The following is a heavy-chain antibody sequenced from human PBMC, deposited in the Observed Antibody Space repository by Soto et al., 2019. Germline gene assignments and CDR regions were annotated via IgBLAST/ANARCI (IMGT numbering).Heavy chain of an antibody. CDR1: GGSISSSSYY. CDR3: ARTRDDSSVLDY. D-gene: IGHD3-22*01. J-gene: IGHJ4*02. V-gene: IGHV4-39*01. Sequence: SETLSLTCTVSGGSISSSSYYWGWIRQPPGKGLEWIGSIYYSGSTYYNPSLKSRVTISVDTSKNQFSLKLSSVTAADTAVYYCARTRDDSSVLDYWGQGTLVTVSS. CDR2: IYYSGST.